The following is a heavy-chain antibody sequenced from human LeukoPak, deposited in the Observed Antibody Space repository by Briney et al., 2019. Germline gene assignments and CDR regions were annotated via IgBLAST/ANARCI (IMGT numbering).Heavy chain of an antibody. CDR2: ISYDESKK. V-gene: IGHV3-30*04. J-gene: IGHJ4*02. CDR3: ARDVGLGGIAVVTGVGY. CDR1: GFTFSSYA. D-gene: IGHD2-21*02. Sequence: GGSLRLSCAASGFTFSSYAMHWVRQAPGKWLEWVAVISYDESKKYYADSVKGRFTISRDNSKNTLYLQMNSPRGEDTAVYYCARDVGLGGIAVVTGVGYWGQGTLVTVSS.